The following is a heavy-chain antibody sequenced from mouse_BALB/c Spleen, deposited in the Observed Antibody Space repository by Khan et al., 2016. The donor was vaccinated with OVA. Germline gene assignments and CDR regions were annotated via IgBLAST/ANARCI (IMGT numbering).Heavy chain of an antibody. Sequence: QVQLKQSGAELVRPGASVKLSCKTSGYIFTSYWIHWVKQRPGQGLEWIARIYPGTDNTYYNEKFKDKATLTADKSSSTAYMQLSSLTSEDSAVYFCAREEALYYFDYWGQGTTLTVSS. CDR2: IYPGTDNT. CDR1: GYIFTSYW. CDR3: AREEALYYFDY. V-gene: IGHV1-76*01. J-gene: IGHJ2*01. D-gene: IGHD3-2*02.